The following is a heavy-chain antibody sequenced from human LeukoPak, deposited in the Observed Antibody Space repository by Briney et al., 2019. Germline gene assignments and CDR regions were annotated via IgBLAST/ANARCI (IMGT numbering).Heavy chain of an antibody. CDR2: ISGSGGST. V-gene: IGHV3-23*01. CDR3: TTWVGAHFDF. Sequence: GGSLRLSCAASGFTFSSYAMSWVRQAPGKGLEWVSAISGSGGSTYYAGSVKGRFTISRDNSKNTLYLQMNSLRAEDTAVYFCTTWVGAHFDFWGQGTLVTVSS. D-gene: IGHD1-26*01. CDR1: GFTFSSYA. J-gene: IGHJ4*02.